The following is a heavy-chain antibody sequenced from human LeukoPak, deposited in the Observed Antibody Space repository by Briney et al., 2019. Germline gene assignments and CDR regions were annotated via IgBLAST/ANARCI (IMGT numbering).Heavy chain of an antibody. CDR3: ARDSDIVVVPAAMAQDAFDI. J-gene: IGHJ3*02. V-gene: IGHV1-18*01. Sequence: ASVKVSCKASGYTFTSYGISWVRQAPGQGLEWMGWISAYNGNTNYAQKLQGRVTMTTDTSTSTAYMELSSLRSEDTAVYYCARDSDIVVVPAAMAQDAFDIWGQGTMVTVSS. D-gene: IGHD2-2*01. CDR2: ISAYNGNT. CDR1: GYTFTSYG.